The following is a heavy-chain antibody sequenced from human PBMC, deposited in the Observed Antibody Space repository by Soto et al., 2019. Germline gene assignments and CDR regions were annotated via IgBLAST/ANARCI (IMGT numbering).Heavy chain of an antibody. CDR1: GFTFSSYA. J-gene: IGHJ6*02. V-gene: IGHV3-30-3*01. D-gene: IGHD1-1*01. Sequence: GGSLRLSCAASGFTFSSYAMHWVRQAPGKGLEWVAVISFDGSNKYYADSVKGRFTISRDNSKNTLYLQMNSLRAEDTAVYYCARANVEEDYYYYYGMDVWGQGTTDTVSS. CDR2: ISFDGSNK. CDR3: ARANVEEDYYYYYGMDV.